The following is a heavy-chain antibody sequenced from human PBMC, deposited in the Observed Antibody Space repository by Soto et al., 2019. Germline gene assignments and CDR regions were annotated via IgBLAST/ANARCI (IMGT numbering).Heavy chain of an antibody. J-gene: IGHJ4*02. CDR1: GYSFTSYW. Sequence: ESLKISCKGSGYSFTSYWIGWVRQMPGKGLEWMGIIYPGDSDTRYSPSFQGQVTISADKSISTAYLQWSSLKASDTAIYYCARLGYCSSTSCPSPVDYWGQGTLVTVSS. CDR2: IYPGDSDT. D-gene: IGHD2-2*01. CDR3: ARLGYCSSTSCPSPVDY. V-gene: IGHV5-51*01.